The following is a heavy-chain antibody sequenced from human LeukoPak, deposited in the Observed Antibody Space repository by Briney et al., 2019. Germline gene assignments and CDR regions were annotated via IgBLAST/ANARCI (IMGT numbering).Heavy chain of an antibody. CDR2: IIPIFGTA. CDR3: ATACLATVTVPTY. Sequence: SVKVSXKASGGTFSSYAISWVRQAPGQGLEWMGGIIPIFGTANYAQKFQGRVTITADESTSTAYMELSSLRSEDTAVYYCATACLATVTVPTYWGQGTLVTVSS. J-gene: IGHJ4*02. V-gene: IGHV1-69*13. CDR1: GGTFSSYA. D-gene: IGHD4-11*01.